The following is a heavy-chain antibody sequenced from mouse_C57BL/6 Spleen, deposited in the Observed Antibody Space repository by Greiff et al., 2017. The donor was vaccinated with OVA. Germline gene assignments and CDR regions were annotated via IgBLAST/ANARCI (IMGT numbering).Heavy chain of an antibody. J-gene: IGHJ2*01. D-gene: IGHD4-1*01. CDR3: ARLGTGNFDY. CDR1: GYTFTDYN. V-gene: IGHV1-22*01. Sequence: EVQLQQSGPELVKPGASVKMSCKASGYTFTDYNMHWVKQSHGKSLEWIGYINPNNGGTSYNQKFKGKATFTVNKSSSTAYMELRSLTSEDSAVYYCARLGTGNFDYWGQGTTLTVSS. CDR2: INPNNGGT.